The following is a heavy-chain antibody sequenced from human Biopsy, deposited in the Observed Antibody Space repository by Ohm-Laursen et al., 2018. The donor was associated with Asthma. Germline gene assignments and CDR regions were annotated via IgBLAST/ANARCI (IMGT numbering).Heavy chain of an antibody. CDR3: ARGDSSGWSHYYFDY. V-gene: IGHV3-53*01. CDR2: IYSGGTS. Sequence: LRLSCSASGFTVSRDYMFWVRQAPGKGLEWVSVIYSGGTSHTADSVRGRFTISRDYSKNTLYLQMHSLRAEDTAVYYCARGDSSGWSHYYFDYWGQGTLVTVSS. CDR1: GFTVSRDY. D-gene: IGHD6-19*01. J-gene: IGHJ4*02.